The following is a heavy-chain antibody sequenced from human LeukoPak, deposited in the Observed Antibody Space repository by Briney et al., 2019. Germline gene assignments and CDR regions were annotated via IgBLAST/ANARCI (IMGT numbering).Heavy chain of an antibody. CDR3: AKDGGRYRFDY. CDR1: GFISNNYA. D-gene: IGHD3-16*02. V-gene: IGHV3-30-3*01. Sequence: GGSLRLSCEASGFISNNYAMHWVRQAPGKGLEWVALISYDGSNKYYADTVKGRFTVSRDNSKNSLYLQMNSLRVEDTAVYFCAKDGGRYRFDYWGQGTLVTVSS. CDR2: ISYDGSNK. J-gene: IGHJ4*02.